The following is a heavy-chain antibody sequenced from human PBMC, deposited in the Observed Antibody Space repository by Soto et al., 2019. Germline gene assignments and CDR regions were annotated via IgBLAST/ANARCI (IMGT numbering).Heavy chain of an antibody. V-gene: IGHV3-30*18. CDR1: GFTFSHYG. D-gene: IGHD3-10*01. CDR3: AKVKSPVVRGVSLPNYGMDV. CDR2: ISYDGTDK. Sequence: QVHLVESGGGVVQPGRSLRLSCVASGFTFSHYGMHWVRQAPGKGLEWVALISYDGTDKYYPDSVKGRFTVSRDNSKNTLYLRVNSLRAEDTAVYYCAKVKSPVVRGVSLPNYGMDVWGQGTTVTVSS. J-gene: IGHJ6*02.